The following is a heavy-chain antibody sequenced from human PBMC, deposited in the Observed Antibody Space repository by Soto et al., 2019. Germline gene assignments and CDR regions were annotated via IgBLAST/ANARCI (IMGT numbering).Heavy chain of an antibody. Sequence: QLVDSGGGLVKPGGSLRLSCAASGLRFRDYYMSWIRQAPGKGLEWVSYINGGGGTIYYADSVRGRFTISRDNAKNSLYLQRNSLRAEDTAVYFCAADPTMRGDFRFDHWGQGTPVTVSS. D-gene: IGHD3-3*01. J-gene: IGHJ5*02. V-gene: IGHV3-11*01. CDR2: INGGGGTI. CDR3: AADPTMRGDFRFDH. CDR1: GLRFRDYY.